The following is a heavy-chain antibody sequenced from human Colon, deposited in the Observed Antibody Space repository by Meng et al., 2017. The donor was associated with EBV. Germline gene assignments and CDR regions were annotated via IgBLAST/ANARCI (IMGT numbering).Heavy chain of an antibody. CDR2: INPSGGST. V-gene: IGHV1-46*01. CDR1: GYTFTNYY. D-gene: IGHD4-23*01. Sequence: QVRRVQSGSELKKPGASVKVSCKASGYTFTNYYMHWVRQAPGQGLEWMGVINPSGGSTNYAQKFQGRLTMTRDTSTSTVYMELSSLRSEDTAVYYCARGDGGNGSDYWGQGTLVTVSS. J-gene: IGHJ4*02. CDR3: ARGDGGNGSDY.